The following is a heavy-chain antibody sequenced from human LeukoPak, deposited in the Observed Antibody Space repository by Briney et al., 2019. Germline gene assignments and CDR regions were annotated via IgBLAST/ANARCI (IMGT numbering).Heavy chain of an antibody. D-gene: IGHD2/OR15-2a*01. CDR3: ARDNTWYFDL. V-gene: IGHV1-18*01. CDR1: GYTFSSYA. Sequence: GASVKVSCTASGYTFSSYAITWVRQAPGQGLEWMGWISPYNGNTDSAQKFQDRVTMTTDTSTSAAYMELRSPRSDDTAVYYCARDNTWYFDLWGRGTLVTVSS. J-gene: IGHJ2*01. CDR2: ISPYNGNT.